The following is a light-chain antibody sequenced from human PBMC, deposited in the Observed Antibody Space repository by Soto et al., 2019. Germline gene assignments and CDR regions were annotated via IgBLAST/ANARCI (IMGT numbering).Light chain of an antibody. CDR1: QSVFCT. V-gene: IGKV3-15*01. J-gene: IGKJ1*01. CDR2: GAS. Sequence: VVLTQSPATLSVSPGERATLSCRASQSVFCTLGWYQHKPGQAPRRLIFGASNRATGITARFSGSGSGTEFALTISSLQAEDFAVYYWQQYNNWPRTFGHGTQVEIK. CDR3: QQYNNWPRT.